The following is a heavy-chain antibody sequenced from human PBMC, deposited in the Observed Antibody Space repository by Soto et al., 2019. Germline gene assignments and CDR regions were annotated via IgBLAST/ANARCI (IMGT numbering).Heavy chain of an antibody. Sequence: QVQLVESGGGVVQPGMSLRLSCAASGFTFSSHSIQWVRQAPGKGLEWVAVISYDGNIKYYADSVRGRFTISRDNSKSTLYLQMNSLRPEDTAVYYCAREWSTSGDLDYWGQGTLVIVSS. CDR1: GFTFSSHS. CDR3: AREWSTSGDLDY. V-gene: IGHV3-30-3*01. J-gene: IGHJ4*02. D-gene: IGHD3-10*01. CDR2: ISYDGNIK.